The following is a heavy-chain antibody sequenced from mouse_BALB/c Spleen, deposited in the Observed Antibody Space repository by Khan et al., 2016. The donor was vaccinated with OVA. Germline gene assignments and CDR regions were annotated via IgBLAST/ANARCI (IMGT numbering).Heavy chain of an antibody. Sequence: AQLQLSGPGLVKSSQSLSLPSPVTGYSITSGYGWNWIRQFPGNQLEWMGYISYRGSTNYNPSLKSRISITRDTSKNQFFLQLNSVTTEDTATYYCARTARIKYWGQGTTLTVSS. CDR3: ARTARIKY. V-gene: IGHV3-2*02. J-gene: IGHJ2*01. CDR2: ISYRGST. D-gene: IGHD1-2*01. CDR1: GYSITSGYG.